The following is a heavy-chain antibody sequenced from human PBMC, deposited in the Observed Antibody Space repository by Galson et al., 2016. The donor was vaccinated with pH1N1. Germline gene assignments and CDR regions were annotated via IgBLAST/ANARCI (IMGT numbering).Heavy chain of an antibody. J-gene: IGHJ4*02. D-gene: IGHD1-26*01. V-gene: IGHV1-46*01. CDR3: TRDLGRRREY. CDR1: GCTFTTNC. CDR2: IDPSGGGT. Sequence: SVKVSCKASGCTFTTNCIHWVRQAPGQGLEWMGVIDPSGGGTTYAQKFQARVTMTRDTSTSTVYMDLSSLKSEDTAVYYCTRDLGRRREYWGQGTLVTVSS.